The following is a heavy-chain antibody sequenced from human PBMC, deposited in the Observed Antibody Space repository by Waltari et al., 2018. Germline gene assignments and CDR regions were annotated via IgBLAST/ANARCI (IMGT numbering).Heavy chain of an antibody. V-gene: IGHV1-3*01. J-gene: IGHJ4*02. CDR2: INAGNGNT. CDR1: GYTFTSYA. Sequence: QVQLVQSGAEVKKPGASVKVSCKASGYTFTSYAMPWVRQAPGQRLEWMGWINAGNGNTKYSQKFQGRVTITRDTSASTAYMELSSLRSEDTAVYYCARSPGAAGMFDYWGQGTLVTVSS. CDR3: ARSPGAAGMFDY. D-gene: IGHD6-13*01.